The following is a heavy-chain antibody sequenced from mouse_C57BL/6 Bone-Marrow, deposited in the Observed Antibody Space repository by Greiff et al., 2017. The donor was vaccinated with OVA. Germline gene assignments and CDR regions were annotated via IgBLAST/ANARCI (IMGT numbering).Heavy chain of an antibody. D-gene: IGHD1-1*01. CDR2: INPSNGGT. Sequence: QVQLQQPGAELVKPGASVKLSCKASGYTFSSYWMHWVKQRPGQGLEWIGNINPSNGGTNYNEKFKSKATLTVDKSSSTAYMQLSSLTSEDSAVYYCARGLLRYLYYFDYWGQGTTLTVSS. CDR1: GYTFSSYW. CDR3: ARGLLRYLYYFDY. J-gene: IGHJ2*01. V-gene: IGHV1-53*01.